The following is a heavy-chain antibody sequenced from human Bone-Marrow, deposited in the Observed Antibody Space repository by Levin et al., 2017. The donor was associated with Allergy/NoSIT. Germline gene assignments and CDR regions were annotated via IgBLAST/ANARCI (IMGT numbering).Heavy chain of an antibody. CDR2: INPNNGGT. J-gene: IGHJ5*02. V-gene: IGHV1-2*02. CDR1: GYTFTDFF. CDR3: AGDPPLNYGSGLFDP. Sequence: ASVKVSCKTSGYTFTDFFIHWVRQAPGQGLQWMGWINPNNGGTNYAQKFRGRVTMTRDTSITTVYMELSRLRSDDTAVYYCAGDPPLNYGSGLFDPWGQGTLVTVSS. D-gene: IGHD3-10*01.